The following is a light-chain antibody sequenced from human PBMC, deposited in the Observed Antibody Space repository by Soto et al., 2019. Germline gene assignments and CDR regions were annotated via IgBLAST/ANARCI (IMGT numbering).Light chain of an antibody. V-gene: IGLV2-14*01. CDR2: EVS. Sequence: QSALAQPASVSGSPGQSITISCTGTSSDVGGYNYVSWYQQHPGKAPKLMIYEVSNRPSGVSNRFSGSKSGNTASLTISGLQAEDEADYYCSSYTSSSTLYVFG. CDR1: SSDVGGYNY. J-gene: IGLJ1*01. CDR3: SSYTSSSTLYV.